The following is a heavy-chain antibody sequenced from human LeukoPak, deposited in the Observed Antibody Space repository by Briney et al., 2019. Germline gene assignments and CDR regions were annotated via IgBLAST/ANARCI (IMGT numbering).Heavy chain of an antibody. CDR2: ISSSGSTI. J-gene: IGHJ6*03. D-gene: IGHD7-27*01. Sequence: PGGSLRLSCAASGFTFSSYEMNWVRQAPGKGLEWVSYISSSGSTIYYADSVKGRFTISRDNSKNTLYLQMNSLRAEDTAVYYCAKALGSNYYYYMDVWGKGTTATVSS. V-gene: IGHV3-48*03. CDR3: AKALGSNYYYYMDV. CDR1: GFTFSSYE.